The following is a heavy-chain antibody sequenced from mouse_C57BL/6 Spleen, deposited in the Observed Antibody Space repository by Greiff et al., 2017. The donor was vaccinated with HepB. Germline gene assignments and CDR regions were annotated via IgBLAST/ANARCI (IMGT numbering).Heavy chain of an antibody. Sequence: EVQLVESGAELVRPGASVKLSCTASGFNIKDDYMHWVKQRPEQGLEWIGWIDPENGDTEYASKFQGKATITADTYSNTAYLQLSSLTSEDTAVYYCTTATTVVPDWGQGTSVTVSS. CDR3: TTATTVVPD. V-gene: IGHV14-4*01. J-gene: IGHJ4*01. CDR1: GFNIKDDY. D-gene: IGHD1-1*01. CDR2: IDPENGDT.